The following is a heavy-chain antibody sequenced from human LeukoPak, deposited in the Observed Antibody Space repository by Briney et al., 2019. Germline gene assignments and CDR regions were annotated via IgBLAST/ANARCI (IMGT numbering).Heavy chain of an antibody. Sequence: PSETLSLTCTVSGGSISSGGYYWSWIRQHPGKGLEWIGYIYYSGCTYYNPSLKSRVTISVDTSKNQFSLKLSSVTAADTAVYYCARVIHSGYGDYDYFDHWGQGTLVTVSS. CDR3: ARVIHSGYGDYDYFDH. CDR1: GGSISSGGYY. V-gene: IGHV4-31*03. CDR2: IYYSGCT. D-gene: IGHD4-17*01. J-gene: IGHJ4*02.